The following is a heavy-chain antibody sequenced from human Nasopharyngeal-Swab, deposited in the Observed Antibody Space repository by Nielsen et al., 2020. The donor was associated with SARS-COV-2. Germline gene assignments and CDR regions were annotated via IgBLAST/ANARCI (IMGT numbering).Heavy chain of an antibody. CDR3: ARDVASGFGELFPLLRGLDI. V-gene: IGHV3-30-3*01. J-gene: IGHJ6*02. Sequence: GGSLRLSCAASGFTINSFAMPWVRQAPGKGLVWVAVISYDGNNKYYADSVKGRFTISRDNSKNTVYLQMNSLRPEDTAVYYCARDVASGFGELFPLLRGLDIWGHGTTVTVSS. D-gene: IGHD3-10*01. CDR2: ISYDGNNK. CDR1: GFTINSFA.